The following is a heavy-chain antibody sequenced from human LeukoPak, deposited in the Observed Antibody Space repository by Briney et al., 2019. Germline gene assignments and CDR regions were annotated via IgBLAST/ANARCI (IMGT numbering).Heavy chain of an antibody. J-gene: IGHJ4*02. CDR2: INYSGAT. D-gene: IGHD3-3*01. V-gene: IGHV4-39*01. CDR3: ARHKGTGVAMPPLLDH. Sequence: PSETLSLTCTVSGFSINNFNYYWGWLGQPPGKGLEWIGSINYSGATYYNASLKSLATISVDTSENQLSLQVNSVTAADTAVYYCARHKGTGVAMPPLLDHWGQGTLVTVSS. CDR1: GFSINNFNYY.